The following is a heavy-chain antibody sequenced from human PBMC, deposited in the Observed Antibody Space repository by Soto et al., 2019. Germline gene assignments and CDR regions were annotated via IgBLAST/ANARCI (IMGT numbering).Heavy chain of an antibody. V-gene: IGHV3-30-3*01. CDR2: ISYDGSNK. Sequence: GRPLRVSWAASGFNFSSYAMHWVRKAPGKGLEWVAVISYDGSNKYYADSVKGRFTISRDNSKNTLYLQMNSLRAEDTAVYYCARGQKDIVLVPAAKGPYYYYGMDVWGQGTTVTVSS. D-gene: IGHD2-2*01. CDR1: GFNFSSYA. J-gene: IGHJ6*02. CDR3: ARGQKDIVLVPAAKGPYYYYGMDV.